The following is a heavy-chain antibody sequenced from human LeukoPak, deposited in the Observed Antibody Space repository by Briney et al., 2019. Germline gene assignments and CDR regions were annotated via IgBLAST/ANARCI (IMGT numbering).Heavy chain of an antibody. CDR1: GFTFSSYA. Sequence: TGGSLRLSCAASGFTFSSYAMSWVRQAPGKGLEWVPGISGSGGSTYYADSVKGRFTISRDNSKNTLYPQMNSLRAEDTAVYYCAKKRPGDTLASLDYWGQGSLVTVSS. D-gene: IGHD2-2*02. CDR2: ISGSGGST. V-gene: IGHV3-23*01. J-gene: IGHJ4*02. CDR3: AKKRPGDTLASLDY.